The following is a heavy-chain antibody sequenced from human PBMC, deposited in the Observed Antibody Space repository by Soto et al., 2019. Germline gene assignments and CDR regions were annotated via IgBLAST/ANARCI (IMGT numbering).Heavy chain of an antibody. CDR2: ISAYNGNT. Sequence: ASVKVSCKASGYTFTSYGISWVRQAPGQGLERMGWISAYNGNTNYAQKLQGRVTMTTDTSTSTAYMELRSLRSDDTAVYYCARDRGIYDYVWGSYRYHDAFDIWGQGTMVTVSS. V-gene: IGHV1-18*04. CDR3: ARDRGIYDYVWGSYRYHDAFDI. CDR1: GYTFTSYG. D-gene: IGHD3-16*02. J-gene: IGHJ3*02.